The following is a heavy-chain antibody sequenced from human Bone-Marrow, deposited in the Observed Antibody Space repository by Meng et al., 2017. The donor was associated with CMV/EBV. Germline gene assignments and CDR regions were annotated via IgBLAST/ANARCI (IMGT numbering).Heavy chain of an antibody. CDR2: IIPILGIA. CDR3: ARDRGLGYCSSTSCPNNWFDP. V-gene: IGHV1-69*10. D-gene: IGHD2-2*01. Sequence: SYAISWVRPAPGQGLEWMGGIIPILGIANYAQKFQGRVTITADKSTSTAYMELSSLRSEDTAVYYCARDRGLGYCSSTSCPNNWFDPWGQGTLVTVSS. CDR1: SYA. J-gene: IGHJ5*02.